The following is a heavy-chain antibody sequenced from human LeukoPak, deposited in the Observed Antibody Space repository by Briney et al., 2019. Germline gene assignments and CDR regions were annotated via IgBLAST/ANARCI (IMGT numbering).Heavy chain of an antibody. CDR3: AELGITMIWGV. J-gene: IGHJ6*04. CDR1: GLTFSSYE. V-gene: IGHV3-48*03. D-gene: IGHD3-22*01. CDR2: ISSSGSTI. Sequence: GGSLRLSCAVSGLTFSSYEMNWVRQAPAKGLEWVSDISSSGSTIYYADSVKGRFPISRDNAKNSLYLQTNSPRAEDTAVYYSAELGITMIWGVWGKGTTVTISS.